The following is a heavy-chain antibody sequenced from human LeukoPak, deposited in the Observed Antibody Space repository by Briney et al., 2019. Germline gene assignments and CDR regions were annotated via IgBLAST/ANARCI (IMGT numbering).Heavy chain of an antibody. CDR1: GFTFSSYA. CDR3: ARDASYGDRSFDY. Sequence: GRSLRLSCAASGFTFSSYAMHWVRQAPGKGLEWVAVISYDGSNKYYADSVKGQFTISRDNSKNTLYLQMNSLRAEDTAVYYCARDASYGDRSFDYWGQGTLVTVSS. D-gene: IGHD4-17*01. CDR2: ISYDGSNK. V-gene: IGHV3-30-3*01. J-gene: IGHJ4*02.